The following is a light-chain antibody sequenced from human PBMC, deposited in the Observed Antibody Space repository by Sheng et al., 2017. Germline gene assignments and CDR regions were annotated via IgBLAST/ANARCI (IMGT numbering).Light chain of an antibody. J-gene: IGLJ2*01. CDR2: DVT. CDR1: SGDIGDFDY. Sequence: QSALTQPRSVSGSPGQSITISCNGTSGDIGDFDYVSWYQHHPGKVPKFILYDVTKRPSGVPDRFSGSKSGNTASLTISGLQTDDEADYYCCSYATGYVVFGGGTKVTVL. CDR3: CSYATGYVV. V-gene: IGLV2-11*01.